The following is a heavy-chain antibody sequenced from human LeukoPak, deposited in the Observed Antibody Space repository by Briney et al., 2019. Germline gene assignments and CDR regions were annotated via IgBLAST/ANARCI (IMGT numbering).Heavy chain of an antibody. CDR1: GGSISSYY. J-gene: IGHJ6*02. Sequence: SETLSLTCTVSGGSISSYYWSWIRQPPGKGLEWIGYIYYSGSTNYNPSLKSRVTISVDTSKNQFSLKLTSVTAADTAVYYCARDRGPAIAAAGGYYYDGMDVWGQGTTVTVS. CDR3: ARDRGPAIAAAGGYYYDGMDV. CDR2: IYYSGST. V-gene: IGHV4-59*01. D-gene: IGHD6-13*01.